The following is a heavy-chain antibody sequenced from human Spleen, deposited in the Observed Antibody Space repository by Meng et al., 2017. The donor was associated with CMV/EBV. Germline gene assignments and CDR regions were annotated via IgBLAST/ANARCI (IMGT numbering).Heavy chain of an antibody. CDR3: ARDAYSSSSHDY. J-gene: IGHJ4*02. Sequence: SETLSLTCTVSRGSISSYYWTWVRQPPGERLEWIGNVYFAGSTNYNPSLKSRITISLDTSRNQFSLKLKSVTAADTAVYYCARDAYSSSSHDYWGQGTLVTVSS. CDR1: RGSISSYY. CDR2: VYFAGST. V-gene: IGHV4-59*12. D-gene: IGHD6-6*01.